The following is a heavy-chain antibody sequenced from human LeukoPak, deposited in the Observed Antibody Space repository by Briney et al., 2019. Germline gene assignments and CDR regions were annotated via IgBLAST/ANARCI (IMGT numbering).Heavy chain of an antibody. CDR2: INPSGGST. CDR1: GYTFTSYY. Sequence: ASVKASCKASGYTFTSYYMHWVRQAPGQGLEWMGIINPSGGSTSYAQKFQGRVTMTRDTSTSTVYMELSSLRSEDTAVYYCAREKCYYDSSGSDSTRPFDPWGQGTLVTVSS. CDR3: AREKCYYDSSGSDSTRPFDP. V-gene: IGHV1-46*01. J-gene: IGHJ5*02. D-gene: IGHD3-22*01.